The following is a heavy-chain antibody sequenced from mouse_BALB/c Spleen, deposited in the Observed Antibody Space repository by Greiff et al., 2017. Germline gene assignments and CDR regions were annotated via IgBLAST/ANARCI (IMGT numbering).Heavy chain of an antibody. CDR2: IDPANGNT. Sequence: EVQLHQSGAELVKPGASVKLSCTASGFNIKDTYMHWVKQRPEQGLEWIGRIDPANGNTKYDPKFQGQATITADTSSNTAYLQLSSLTSEDTAVYDGARHCSTTVVHAMDDWGEGTSVT. V-gene: IGHV14-3*02. CDR3: ARHCSTTVVHAMDD. CDR1: GFNIKDTY. J-gene: IGHJ4*01. D-gene: IGHD1-1*01.